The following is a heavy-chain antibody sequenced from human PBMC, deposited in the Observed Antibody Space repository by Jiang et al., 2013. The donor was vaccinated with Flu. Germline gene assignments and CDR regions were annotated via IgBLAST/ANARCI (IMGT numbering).Heavy chain of an antibody. V-gene: IGHV5-51*01. CDR3: ARQYNRYPFDAFDM. D-gene: IGHD2/OR15-2a*01. CDR1: GYSFRDYW. Sequence: GAEVKKPGESLKISCKGFGYSFRDYWIGWVRQMPGKGLEWMGIIYPGDSDIRYSPSFQGQVTISADKSINTAYLQWTSLKASDTSMYYCARQYNRYPFDAFDMWGQGTMVTVSS. CDR2: IYPGDSDI. J-gene: IGHJ3*02.